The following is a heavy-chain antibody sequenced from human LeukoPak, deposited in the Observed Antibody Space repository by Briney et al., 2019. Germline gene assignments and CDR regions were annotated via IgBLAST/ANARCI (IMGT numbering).Heavy chain of an antibody. Sequence: SETLSLTCAVYGGSFSGYYWSWIRQPPGKGLEWIGEINRSGSTNYNPSLKSRVTISVDTSKNQFSLKLSSVTAADTAVYYCARGTVEVVVVPAAYMDVWGQGTTVTVSS. CDR1: GGSFSGYY. D-gene: IGHD2-2*01. V-gene: IGHV4-34*01. J-gene: IGHJ6*02. CDR2: INRSGST. CDR3: ARGTVEVVVVPAAYMDV.